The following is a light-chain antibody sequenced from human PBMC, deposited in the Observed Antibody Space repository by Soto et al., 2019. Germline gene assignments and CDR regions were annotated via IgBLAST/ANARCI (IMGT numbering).Light chain of an antibody. CDR2: DVS. J-gene: IGKJ1*01. CDR1: QSVNNY. CDR3: QQYGSSPWT. V-gene: IGKV3-20*01. Sequence: EIVLTQSPATLSLSPGERATLSCRASQSVNNYLAWYQQKPGQAPRLLIYDVSNRATGIPDRFSGSGSGTDFTLTISRLEPEDFAVYYCQQYGSSPWTFGQGTKVDIK.